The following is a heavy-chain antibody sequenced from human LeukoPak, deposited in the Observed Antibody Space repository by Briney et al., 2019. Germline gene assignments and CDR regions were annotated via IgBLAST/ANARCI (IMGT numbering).Heavy chain of an antibody. J-gene: IGHJ6*03. CDR2: IYYSGST. Sequence: PSETLSLTCTVSGGSISSYYWSWIRQPPGKGLEWIGYIYYSGSTNYNPSLKSRVTISVDTSKNQFSLKLSSVTAADTAVYYCARVEAARRYYYMDVWGKGTTVTVSS. CDR1: GGSISSYY. V-gene: IGHV4-59*01. D-gene: IGHD6-6*01. CDR3: ARVEAARRYYYMDV.